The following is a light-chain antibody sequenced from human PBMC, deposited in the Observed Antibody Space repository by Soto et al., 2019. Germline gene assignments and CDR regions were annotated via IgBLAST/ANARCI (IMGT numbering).Light chain of an antibody. CDR1: QAMANY. J-gene: IGKJ5*01. CDR3: QNYNRAPIT. CDR2: AAS. V-gene: IGKV1-27*01. Sequence: DIQLTQSPRPPSPSFEDTVTITCRASQAMANYLAWYQQIPGKVPKLLIYAASTLQSGVPSRFSGSGSGTDFTLTISRVQPEDVATYYCQNYNRAPITFGQGTRLEI.